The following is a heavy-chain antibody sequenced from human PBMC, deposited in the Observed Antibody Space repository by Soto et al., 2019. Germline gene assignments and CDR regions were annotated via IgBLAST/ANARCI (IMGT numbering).Heavy chain of an antibody. CDR1: GGSISSGDYY. J-gene: IGHJ5*02. V-gene: IGHV4-30-4*01. CDR3: ARIMVRGVIPTAFDP. Sequence: TLSLTCTVSGGSISSGDYYWSWIRQPPGKGLEWIGYIYYSGSTYYNPSLKSRVTISVDTSKNQFSLKLSSVTAADTAVYYCARIMVRGVIPTAFDPWGQGTLVTVSS. D-gene: IGHD3-10*01. CDR2: IYYSGST.